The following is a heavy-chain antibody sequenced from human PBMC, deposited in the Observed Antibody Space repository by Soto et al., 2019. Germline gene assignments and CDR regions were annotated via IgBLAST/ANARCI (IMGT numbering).Heavy chain of an antibody. CDR2: IYYSGST. D-gene: IGHD2-15*01. CDR1: GGSISSYY. CDR3: ARASGYCSGGSCYSFSAVIRFDP. V-gene: IGHV4-59*08. Sequence: SETLSLTCTVSGGSISSYYWSWIRQPPGKGLEWIGYIYYSGSTYYNPSLKSRVTISVDTSKNQFSLKLSSVTAADTAVYYCARASGYCSGGSCYSFSAVIRFDPWGQGTLVTVSS. J-gene: IGHJ5*02.